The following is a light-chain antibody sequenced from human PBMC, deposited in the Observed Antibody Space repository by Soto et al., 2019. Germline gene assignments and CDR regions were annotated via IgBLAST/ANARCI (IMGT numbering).Light chain of an antibody. CDR3: QQYGSSPPYT. CDR1: QSVSNNY. J-gene: IGKJ2*01. Sequence: EVVLTQSPGTLSLSPGERATLSCRASQSVSNNYFAWYQQKPGQAPRLLIFGSSDRATGMPDRFSGSGSGTYFTLAISRLEPEDFAVYYCQQYGSSPPYTFGQGTKLEIK. V-gene: IGKV3-20*01. CDR2: GSS.